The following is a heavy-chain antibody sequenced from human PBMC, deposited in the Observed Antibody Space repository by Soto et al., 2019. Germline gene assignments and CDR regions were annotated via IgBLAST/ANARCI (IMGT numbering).Heavy chain of an antibody. V-gene: IGHV3-48*03. Sequence: EVQLVESGGGLAQPGGSLRLSCAASGFPFSSYEMNWVRQPPGKGLEWVSYISSSGGTIYYADSVKGRFTISRDNAKNSLFLQMNSLRVEDTAVYYCARSPFLECNWAQGTLVTVSS. J-gene: IGHJ4*02. CDR1: GFPFSSYE. CDR3: ARSPFLECN. D-gene: IGHD3-3*02. CDR2: ISSSGGTI.